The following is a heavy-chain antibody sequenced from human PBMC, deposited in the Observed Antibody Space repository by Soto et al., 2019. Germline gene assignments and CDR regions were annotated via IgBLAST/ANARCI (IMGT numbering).Heavy chain of an antibody. CDR3: ASGIQLWLRRINNGYSG. CDR1: GGTFSTYA. J-gene: IGHJ4*02. D-gene: IGHD5-18*01. Sequence: QVQLVQSGAEVKKPESSVKVSCKAPGGTFSTYAISWVRQAPGQGLEWMGGIIPMFGTANYTQRIQDRVTITADESTNTVYMELSSLRSEDTALYFCASGIQLWLRRINNGYSGWGQGTLVTVSS. V-gene: IGHV1-69*12. CDR2: IIPMFGTA.